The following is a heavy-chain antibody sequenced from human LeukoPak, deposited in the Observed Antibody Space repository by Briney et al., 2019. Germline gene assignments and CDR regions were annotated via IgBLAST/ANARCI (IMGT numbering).Heavy chain of an antibody. CDR3: AREVVVVTEGYFDY. V-gene: IGHV4-59*01. D-gene: IGHD2-21*02. Sequence: SETLSLTRTVSGGSISSYYWSWIRQPPGKGLEWIGYIYYSGSTNYNPSLKSRVTISVDTSKNQFSLKLSSVTAADTAVYYCAREVVVVTEGYFDYWGQGTLVTVSS. CDR1: GGSISSYY. CDR2: IYYSGST. J-gene: IGHJ4*02.